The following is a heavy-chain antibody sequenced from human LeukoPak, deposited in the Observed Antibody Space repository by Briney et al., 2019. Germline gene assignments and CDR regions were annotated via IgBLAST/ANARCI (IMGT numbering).Heavy chain of an antibody. Sequence: SGGSLRLSCAASGFTFTSYSMNWVRQAPGKGLEWVSYISSRSSAVYYADSVKGRFTISRDNAKNSLYLQMNSLRAEDTAVYFCASVLLWFGEPHLSTFDIWGQGTMVTVSS. CDR2: ISSRSSAV. CDR3: ASVLLWFGEPHLSTFDI. D-gene: IGHD3-10*01. CDR1: GFTFTSYS. V-gene: IGHV3-48*04. J-gene: IGHJ3*02.